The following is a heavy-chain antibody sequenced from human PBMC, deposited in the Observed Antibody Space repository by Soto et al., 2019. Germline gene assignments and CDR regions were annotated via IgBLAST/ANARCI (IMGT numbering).Heavy chain of an antibody. Sequence: QVQLQESGPRLVRPWGTLSVTCSVSGDSIKSNVWWSWVRQSPGKALEWIGEVFHKGITNYNPSLWGRVTMSVDKANNQFSLMLTSVTAADTGSYYCARDAAVPGEADRFDYWGQGILVTVSS. J-gene: IGHJ4*02. D-gene: IGHD6-19*01. V-gene: IGHV4-4*02. CDR1: GDSIKSNVW. CDR2: VFHKGIT. CDR3: ARDAAVPGEADRFDY.